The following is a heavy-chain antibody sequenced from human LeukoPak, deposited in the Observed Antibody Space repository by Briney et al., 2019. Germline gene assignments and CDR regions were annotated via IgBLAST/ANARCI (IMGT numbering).Heavy chain of an antibody. CDR3: ARGPWAAVAENHDAFDI. V-gene: IGHV3-53*01. J-gene: IGHJ3*02. CDR1: GFTVSGNY. Sequence: GGSLRLSCAASGFTVSGNYMSWVRQAPGKGLEWVSVIYSGGSTYYADSVKGRFTISRDNSKNTLYLQMNSLRGEDTAVYYCARGPWAAVAENHDAFDIWGQGTMVTVSS. CDR2: IYSGGST. D-gene: IGHD6-19*01.